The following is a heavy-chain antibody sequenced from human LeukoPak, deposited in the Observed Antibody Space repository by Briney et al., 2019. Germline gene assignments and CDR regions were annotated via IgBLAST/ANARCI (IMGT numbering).Heavy chain of an antibody. CDR1: GGTFSSYA. J-gene: IGHJ4*02. CDR2: IIPILGIA. V-gene: IGHV1-69*04. CDR3: ARALSDFGVVTHFDY. Sequence: GASVKVSCKASGGTFSSYAISWARQAPGQGLEWMGRIIPILGIANYAQKFQGRVTITADKSTSTAYMELSSLRSEDTAVYYCARALSDFGVVTHFDYWGQGTLVTVSS. D-gene: IGHD3-3*01.